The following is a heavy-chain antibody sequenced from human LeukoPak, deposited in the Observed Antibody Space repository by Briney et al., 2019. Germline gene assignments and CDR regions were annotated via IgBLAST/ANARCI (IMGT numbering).Heavy chain of an antibody. V-gene: IGHV6-1*01. CDR3: ARDPRFSPFDY. Sequence: SQTLSLTCAISGDSVSSTAAGWSWIRQSPSRGLEWLGRIYYRSKWYNDYAVSVGSRISINPDTSKNQFSLMLTSVTAADTAVYYCARDPRFSPFDYWGQGTLVTVSS. J-gene: IGHJ4*02. CDR2: IYYRSKWYN. CDR1: GDSVSSTAAG.